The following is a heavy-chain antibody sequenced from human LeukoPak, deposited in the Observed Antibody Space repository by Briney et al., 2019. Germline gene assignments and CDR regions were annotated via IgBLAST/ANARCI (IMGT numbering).Heavy chain of an antibody. CDR3: ARAAVAGTGD. CDR1: GFTFSSYA. CDR2: ISGSGGST. V-gene: IGHV3-23*01. J-gene: IGHJ4*02. D-gene: IGHD6-19*01. Sequence: GGSLRLSCATSGFTFSSYAMYWVRQAPGKGLEWVSAISGSGGSTYYADSVKGRFTISRDSSKNTLYLQMNSLRAEDTAVYYCARAAVAGTGDWGQGTLVTVSS.